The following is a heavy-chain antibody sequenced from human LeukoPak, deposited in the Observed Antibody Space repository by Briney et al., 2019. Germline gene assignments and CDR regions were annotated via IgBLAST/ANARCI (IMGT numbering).Heavy chain of an antibody. CDR3: ARQKGFSPPYYYYYYMDV. D-gene: IGHD3-10*01. V-gene: IGHV4-39*01. J-gene: IGHJ6*03. Sequence: SETLSLTCTVSGGSISSSSYYWGWIRQPPGKGREWIGSIYYSGSTYYNPSLKSRVTISVDTSKNQFSLKLSSVTAADTAVYYCARQKGFSPPYYYYYYMDVWGKGTTVTVSS. CDR1: GGSISSSSYY. CDR2: IYYSGST.